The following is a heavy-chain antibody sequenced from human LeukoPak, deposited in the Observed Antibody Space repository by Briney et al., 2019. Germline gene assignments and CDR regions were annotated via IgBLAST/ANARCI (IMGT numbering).Heavy chain of an antibody. D-gene: IGHD3-22*01. CDR3: TRDGGYSGYTSFDI. CDR2: ISRGSNGYTT. J-gene: IGHJ3*02. V-gene: IGHV3-72*01. Sequence: PGASVRVSCTASGFTFSNYIMDWVRQAPGKGLEWIGRISRGSNGYTTEYGASVEARFIISRDDSKNTWYRDMKSLKTGDTAVDRVTRDGGYSGYTSFDIWGQGTMVAVSS. CDR1: GFTFSNYI.